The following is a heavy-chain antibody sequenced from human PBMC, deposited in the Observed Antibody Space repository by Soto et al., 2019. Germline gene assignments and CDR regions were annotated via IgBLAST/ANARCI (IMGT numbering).Heavy chain of an antibody. CDR3: ARGGRSMYGVDS. D-gene: IGHD3-10*02. J-gene: IGHJ4*02. CDR1: GYTFTSYG. V-gene: IGHV1-18*01. Sequence: VQLVQSGAEVKEPGASVKVSCKASGYTFTSYGISWVRQAPGQGLEWMGWISAFKGNTNYAQKLQGRVTMTTDTSTRTAYRELRSLRSADTAVYDCARGGRSMYGVDSWGKGTLVPVSS. CDR2: ISAFKGNT.